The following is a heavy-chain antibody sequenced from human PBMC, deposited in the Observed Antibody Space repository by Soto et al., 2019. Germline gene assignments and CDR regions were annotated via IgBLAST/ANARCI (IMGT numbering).Heavy chain of an antibody. Sequence: GEALKISCKGSGYSFSSYWIGWVRQMPGKGLEWMGIIDPSDSDTRYSPPFQGQVTITTDKSMTTAYLQWSSLKASDTAMYYCAGGYSSLADDGFDSWGRGTMFAVSS. CDR3: AGGYSSLADDGFDS. D-gene: IGHD6-13*01. J-gene: IGHJ3*02. CDR2: IDPSDSDT. CDR1: GYSFSSYW. V-gene: IGHV5-51*01.